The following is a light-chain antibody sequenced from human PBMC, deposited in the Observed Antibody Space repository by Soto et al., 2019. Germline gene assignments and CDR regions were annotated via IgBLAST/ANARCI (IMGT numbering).Light chain of an antibody. CDR2: GSS. CDR1: QDIGLF. Sequence: DIQLTQSPSSLSASVGDRVSITCRASQDIGLFLAWYQQIPGQAPRLLMYGSSRLENGVPSRFSGSESGTEFTLTVSSLQPEDFGTYYCQQLKSYPLSFGGGTKVEVK. J-gene: IGKJ4*01. CDR3: QQLKSYPLS. V-gene: IGKV1-9*01.